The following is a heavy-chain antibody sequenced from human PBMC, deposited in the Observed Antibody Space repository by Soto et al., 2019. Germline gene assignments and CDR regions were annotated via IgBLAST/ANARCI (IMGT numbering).Heavy chain of an antibody. D-gene: IGHD2-2*01. Sequence: SDTLSLTCAVYGGSFSGYYWSWIRQPPGKGLEWIGEINHSGSTNYNPSLKSRVTISVDTSKNQFSLKLSSVTAADTAVYYCASLGYCSSTSCSRGSDWLDPWGQGTLVTVSS. CDR3: ASLGYCSSTSCSRGSDWLDP. CDR1: GGSFSGYY. J-gene: IGHJ5*02. V-gene: IGHV4-34*01. CDR2: INHSGST.